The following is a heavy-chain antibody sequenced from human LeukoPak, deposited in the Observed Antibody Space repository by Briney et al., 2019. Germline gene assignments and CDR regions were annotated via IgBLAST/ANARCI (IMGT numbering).Heavy chain of an antibody. J-gene: IGHJ4*02. V-gene: IGHV3-74*01. CDR3: ARAYCGGDCYSRAMDY. CDR2: MNDDGRSI. D-gene: IGHD2-21*02. Sequence: GGSLRLSCTGSGFTFSNFWRHWVRQARGKGVDWVSRMNDDGRSISYADSVQGRLTISRDNAKNTVYLQMNTLRAEDTAVYYCARAYCGGDCYSRAMDYWGQGTLVTVSS. CDR1: GFTFSNFW.